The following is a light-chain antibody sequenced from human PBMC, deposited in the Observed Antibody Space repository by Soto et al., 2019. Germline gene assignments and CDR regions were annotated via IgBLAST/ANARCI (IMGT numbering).Light chain of an antibody. CDR2: AAP. V-gene: IGKV1-39*01. CDR3: QQSYSTPHT. Sequence: DIQMTQSPSSLSASVGDRVTVTCRASQTISSYVNWYKQKPGKDPQLLIYAAPSMQSGVPSRFSGSGSGTDFTLTISSLQPEDFATYYCQQSYSTPHTFGGGTKVEIK. J-gene: IGKJ4*01. CDR1: QTISSY.